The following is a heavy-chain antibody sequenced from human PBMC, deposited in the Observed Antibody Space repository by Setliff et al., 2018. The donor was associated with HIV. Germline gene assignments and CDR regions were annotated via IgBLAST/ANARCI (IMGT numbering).Heavy chain of an antibody. J-gene: IGHJ4*01. D-gene: IGHD3-10*01. Sequence: SETLSLTCTVYGGSISGTNYVWGWIRQTARKGLEWIGTIHYSGSTYHNPSLESRITMSVDTSKNQFFLRLNSVSAADTAVYYCSREGPFIQTTHTNNWFVDYWGPGTLVTVSS. CDR2: IHYSGST. CDR1: GGSISGTNYV. CDR3: SREGPFIQTTHTNNWFVDY. V-gene: IGHV4-39*07.